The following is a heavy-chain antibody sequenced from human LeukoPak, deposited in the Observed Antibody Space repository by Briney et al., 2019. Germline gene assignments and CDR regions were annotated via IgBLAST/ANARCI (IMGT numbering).Heavy chain of an antibody. V-gene: IGHV1-8*02. Sequence: ASVKVSCKASGYTFTSYGINWVRQATGQGLEWMGWMNPNSGNTGYAQKFQGRVTMTRNTSINTAYMELSSLRSEDTAVYYCAREGVSLGDWFDPWGQGTLVTVSS. CDR2: MNPNSGNT. J-gene: IGHJ5*02. CDR3: AREGVSLGDWFDP. D-gene: IGHD3-16*01. CDR1: GYTFTSYG.